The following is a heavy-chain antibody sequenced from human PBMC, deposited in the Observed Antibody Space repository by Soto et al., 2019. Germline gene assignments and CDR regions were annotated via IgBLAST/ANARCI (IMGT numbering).Heavy chain of an antibody. J-gene: IGHJ4*02. CDR2: ISSSSSYI. CDR3: ARLGGSGYSYGYESDY. V-gene: IGHV3-21*01. D-gene: IGHD5-18*01. CDR1: GFTFSSYS. Sequence: PGGSLRLSCAASGFTFSSYSMNWVRQAPGKGLEWVSSISSSSSYIYYADSVKGRFTISRDNAKNSLYLQMNSLRAEDTAVYYCARLGGSGYSYGYESDYWGQGTLVTVSS.